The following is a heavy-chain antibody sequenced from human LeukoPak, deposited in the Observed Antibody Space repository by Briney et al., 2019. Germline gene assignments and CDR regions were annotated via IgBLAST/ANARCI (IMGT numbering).Heavy chain of an antibody. CDR1: GGSLSHYY. Sequence: SETLSLTCAVYGGSLSHYYWSWIRQPPGKGLEWIGEINHSGSTNYNPSLKSRVTISVDTSKNQFSLKLSSVTAADTAVYYCARGVPRDCSGGSCYSGYDYWGQGTLVTVSS. D-gene: IGHD2-15*01. CDR2: INHSGST. V-gene: IGHV4-34*01. CDR3: ARGVPRDCSGGSCYSGYDY. J-gene: IGHJ4*02.